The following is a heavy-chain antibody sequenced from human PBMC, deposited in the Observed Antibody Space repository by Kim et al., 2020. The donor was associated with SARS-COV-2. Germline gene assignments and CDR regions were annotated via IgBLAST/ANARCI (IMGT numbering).Heavy chain of an antibody. CDR2: IYYSGTT. CDR3: ARHQTPLVGATT. D-gene: IGHD1-26*01. J-gene: IGHJ5*02. V-gene: IGHV4-39*01. CDR1: RGSISSNSHY. Sequence: SETLSLTCTVSRGSISSNSHYWGWIRQPPGKGLEWIGTIYYSGTTYYNTSLKSRVTISVDTSKYQFSLKLSSVTAADTAVYYCARHQTPLVGATTWGQGILVTVSS.